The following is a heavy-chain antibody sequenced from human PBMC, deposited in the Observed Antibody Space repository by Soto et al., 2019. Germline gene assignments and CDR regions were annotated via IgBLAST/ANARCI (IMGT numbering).Heavy chain of an antibody. CDR3: ARDLRGYSNYYYGMDV. D-gene: IGHD6-25*01. Sequence: PGGSLRLSCAASGFTFSSYAMHWVRQAPGKGLEWVAVISYDGSNKYYADSVKGRFTISRDNSKNTLYLQMISLRAEDTAVYYCARDLRGYSNYYYGMDVWGQGTTVTVS. CDR1: GFTFSSYA. CDR2: ISYDGSNK. J-gene: IGHJ6*02. V-gene: IGHV3-30-3*01.